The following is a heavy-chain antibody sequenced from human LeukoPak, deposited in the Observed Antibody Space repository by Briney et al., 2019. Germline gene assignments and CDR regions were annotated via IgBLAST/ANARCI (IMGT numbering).Heavy chain of an antibody. J-gene: IGHJ3*02. CDR2: ISWNGGSI. Sequence: PGGSLRLSCAASGFTFDDYAMHWVRQAPGKGLEWVSGISWNGGSIGYADSVKGRFTISRDNAKNSLYLQMNSLRAEDTALYYCAKDRGLGMIVVVSAFDIWGQGTMVTVSS. CDR1: GFTFDDYA. V-gene: IGHV3-9*01. CDR3: AKDRGLGMIVVVSAFDI. D-gene: IGHD3-22*01.